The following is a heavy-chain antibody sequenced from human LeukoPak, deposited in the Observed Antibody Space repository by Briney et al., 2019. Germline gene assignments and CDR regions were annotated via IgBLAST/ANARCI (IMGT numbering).Heavy chain of an antibody. V-gene: IGHV3-74*01. CDR2: IDSDGSDT. D-gene: IGHD3-10*01. CDR1: GFTFVRYW. CDR3: ARGGFHHDFDI. Sequence: GGSLRLSCAASGFTFVRYWMPWVRQAPGEGLLWVSRIDSDGSDTIYAGSVKGRFTISRDNAKNTLYLQMNSLRADDTAVYYCARGGFHHDFDIWGQGTMVTVSS. J-gene: IGHJ3*02.